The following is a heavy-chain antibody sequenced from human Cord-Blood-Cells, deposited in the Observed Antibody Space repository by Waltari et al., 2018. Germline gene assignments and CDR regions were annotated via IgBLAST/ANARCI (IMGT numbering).Heavy chain of an antibody. CDR1: GYSISSGYY. D-gene: IGHD1-26*01. Sequence: QVQLQESGPGLVKPSETLSLTCAVSGYSISSGYYWGWIRQPPGKGLEWIGSIYHSGSTYYNPSRTSRVTISVDTSKNQFSLKLSSVTAADTAVYYCASPGGRDYFDYWGQGTLVTVSS. V-gene: IGHV4-38-2*01. CDR3: ASPGGRDYFDY. CDR2: IYHSGST. J-gene: IGHJ4*02.